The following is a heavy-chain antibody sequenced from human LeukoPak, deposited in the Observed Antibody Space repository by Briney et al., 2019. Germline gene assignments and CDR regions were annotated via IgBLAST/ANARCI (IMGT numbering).Heavy chain of an antibody. CDR3: AKLGVVLYYYYGMDV. V-gene: IGHV4-39*07. CDR2: IYYSGST. Sequence: SETLSLTCTVSGGSMSSSSYYWGWIRQPPGKGLEWIGSIYYSGSTYYNPSLKSRVTISVDTSKNQFSLKLSSVTAADTAVYYCAKLGVVLYYYYGMDVWGQGTTVTVSS. J-gene: IGHJ6*02. CDR1: GGSMSSSSYY. D-gene: IGHD3-3*01.